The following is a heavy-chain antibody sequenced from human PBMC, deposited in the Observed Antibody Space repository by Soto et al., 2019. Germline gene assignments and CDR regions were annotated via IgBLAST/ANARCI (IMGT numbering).Heavy chain of an antibody. CDR2: IYYSGST. V-gene: IGHV4-30-4*01. CDR3: AREEPEGDAFDI. Sequence: SETLSLTCTVSGGSISSGDYYWSWIRQPPGKGLEWIGYIYYSGSTYYNPSLKSRVTISVDTSKNQFSLKLSSVTAADTAVYYCAREEPEGDAFDIWGQGTMVTVSS. CDR1: GGSISSGDYY. J-gene: IGHJ3*02. D-gene: IGHD1-26*01.